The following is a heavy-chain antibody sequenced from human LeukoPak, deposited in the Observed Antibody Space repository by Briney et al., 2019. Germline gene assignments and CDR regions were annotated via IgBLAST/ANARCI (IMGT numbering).Heavy chain of an antibody. CDR1: GYTFTSYD. J-gene: IGHJ5*02. V-gene: IGHV1-8*02. CDR3: ARSLYTGSYSLDP. Sequence: ASVKVSCKASGYTFTSYDINWVRQATGQGLEWMGWMNPNSGNTAYAQRFQGRVTMTRNTSINTAYMELSSLRSEDTAVYYCARSLYTGSYSLDPWGQGTLVIVSS. CDR2: MNPNSGNT. D-gene: IGHD1-26*01.